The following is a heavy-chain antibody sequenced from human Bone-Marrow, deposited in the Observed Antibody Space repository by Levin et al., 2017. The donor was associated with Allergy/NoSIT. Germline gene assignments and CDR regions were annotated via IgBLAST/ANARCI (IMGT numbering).Heavy chain of an antibody. D-gene: IGHD5-12*01. CDR2: ISGSGGST. J-gene: IGHJ4*02. CDR1: GFTFSSYA. CDR3: ANIRGYSGYDGFSYFDY. V-gene: IGHV3-23*01. Sequence: ETLSLTCAASGFTFSSYAMSWVRQAPGKGLEWVSAISGSGGSTYYADSVKGRFTISRDNSKNTLYLQMNSLGAEDTAVYYCANIRGYSGYDGFSYFDYWGQGTLVTVSS.